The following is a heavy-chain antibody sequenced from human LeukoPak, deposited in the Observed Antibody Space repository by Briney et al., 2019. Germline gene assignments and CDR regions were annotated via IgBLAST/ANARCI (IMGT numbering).Heavy chain of an antibody. CDR1: GFTFSSYG. CDR2: IGGSTSGT. CDR3: AIMHRYYDGSGYWVQ. Sequence: GGSLRLSCAASGFTFSSYGMSWVRQAPGKGLEWVSAIGGSTSGTYYADSVKGRFTISRDNPRNTLYMQMNSLRAEDTAVYYCAIMHRYYDGSGYWVQWGQGTLVTVSS. V-gene: IGHV3-23*01. J-gene: IGHJ4*02. D-gene: IGHD3-22*01.